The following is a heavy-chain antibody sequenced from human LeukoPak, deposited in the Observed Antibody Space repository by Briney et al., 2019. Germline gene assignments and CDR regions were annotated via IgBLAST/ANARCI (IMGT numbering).Heavy chain of an antibody. CDR3: AREGTNWSFDL. CDR2: INPNNGGT. D-gene: IGHD2-2*01. V-gene: IGHV1-2*02. CDR1: GYTFSSYA. Sequence: ASVKVSCKASGYTFSSYAMNWVRQAPGQGLEWMGRINPNNGGTNYAQKFQGRVTMTRDTSISTAYMELSRLGSDDTAVFYCAREGTNWSFDLWGRGTLVTVSS. J-gene: IGHJ2*01.